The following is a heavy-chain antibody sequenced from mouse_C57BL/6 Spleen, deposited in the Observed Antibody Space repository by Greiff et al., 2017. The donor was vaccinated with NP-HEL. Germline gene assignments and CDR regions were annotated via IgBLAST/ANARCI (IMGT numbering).Heavy chain of an antibody. CDR1: GFNIKNTY. Sequence: VQLKESVAELVRPGASVKLSCTASGFNIKNTYMHWVKQRPEQGLEWIGRIDPANGNTKYAPKFPGKATITADTSSNTAYLQLSSLTSEDTAIYYCARSLPITRYFDVWGTGTTVTVSS. D-gene: IGHD1-1*01. CDR3: ARSLPITRYFDV. V-gene: IGHV14-3*01. J-gene: IGHJ1*03. CDR2: IDPANGNT.